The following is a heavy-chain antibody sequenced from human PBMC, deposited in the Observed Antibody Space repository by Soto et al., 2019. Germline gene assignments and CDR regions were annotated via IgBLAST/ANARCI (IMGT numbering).Heavy chain of an antibody. CDR1: GGSISSYY. J-gene: IGHJ4*02. CDR3: ARGYDFWSGYFYFDY. Sequence: TSETLSLTCTVSGGSISSYYWSWIRQPPGKGLEWIGYIYYSGSTNYNPSLKSRVTISVDTSKNQFSLKLSSVTAADTAVYYCARGYDFWSGYFYFDYWGQGTLVTVSS. V-gene: IGHV4-59*01. CDR2: IYYSGST. D-gene: IGHD3-3*01.